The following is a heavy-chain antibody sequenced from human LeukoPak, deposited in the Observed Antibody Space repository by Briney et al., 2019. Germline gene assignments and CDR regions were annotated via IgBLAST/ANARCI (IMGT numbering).Heavy chain of an antibody. CDR2: TYYRSKWYN. D-gene: IGHD2-15*01. J-gene: IGHJ4*02. CDR1: GDSVSSNSAA. Sequence: SQTLSLTCAISGDSVSSNSAAWNWIRQSPSRGLEWLGRTYYRSKWYNDYAVSVKSRITINPDTSKNQFSPQLNSVTPEDTAVYYCARGGYCSGGSCYWDYFDYWGQGTLVTVSS. V-gene: IGHV6-1*01. CDR3: ARGGYCSGGSCYWDYFDY.